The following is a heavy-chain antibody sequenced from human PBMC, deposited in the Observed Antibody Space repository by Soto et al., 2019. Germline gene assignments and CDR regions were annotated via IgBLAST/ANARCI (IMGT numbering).Heavy chain of an antibody. J-gene: IGHJ4*02. CDR3: ASNSYGYTFFDN. D-gene: IGHD5-18*01. V-gene: IGHV4-30-4*01. CDR2: IYYSGST. Sequence: TSETLSLTCTVSGGSISSGDYYWSWIRQPPGKGLEWIGYIYYSGSTYYNPSLKSRVTISVDTSKNQFSLKLSSVTAADTAVYYCASNSYGYTFFDNWGQGSLVTVSS. CDR1: GGSISSGDYY.